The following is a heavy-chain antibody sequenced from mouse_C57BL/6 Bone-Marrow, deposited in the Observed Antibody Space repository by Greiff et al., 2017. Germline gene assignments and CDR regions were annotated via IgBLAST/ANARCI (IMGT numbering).Heavy chain of an antibody. Sequence: QVKLQQSGAELVMPGASVKLSCKASGYTFTSYWMHWVKQRPGQGLAWIGEIDPSDSYTNYNKKFKGKSTLTVDKSSSPAYMQLSSLTSEYSAVYYCARCYDGPYYFDYWGQGTTLSVSS. D-gene: IGHD2-3*01. CDR2: IDPSDSYT. CDR1: GYTFTSYW. V-gene: IGHV1-69*01. CDR3: ARCYDGPYYFDY. J-gene: IGHJ2*01.